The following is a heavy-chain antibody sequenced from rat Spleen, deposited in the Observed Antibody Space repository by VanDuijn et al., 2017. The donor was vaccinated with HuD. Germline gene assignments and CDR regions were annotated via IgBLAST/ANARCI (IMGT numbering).Heavy chain of an antibody. CDR1: GFTFSSYW. Sequence: EVQLVETGGGLVQPGRSLKLSCVASGFTFSSYWMYWIRQAPGKGLEWVSSINTDCGSTYYPDSVKGRFTISRDNAENTVYLQMNTLRSEDTANYDCSTFDYRGQGVMVTVSS. CDR3: STFDY. J-gene: IGHJ2*01. CDR2: INTDCGST. V-gene: IGHV5-58*01.